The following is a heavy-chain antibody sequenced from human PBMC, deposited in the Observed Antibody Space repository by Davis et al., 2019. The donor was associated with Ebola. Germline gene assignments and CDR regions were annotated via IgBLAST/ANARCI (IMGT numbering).Heavy chain of an antibody. J-gene: IGHJ4*02. V-gene: IGHV4-59*12. CDR2: IYYSGST. CDR3: ARGRRAAAGGSGNFDY. D-gene: IGHD6-13*01. Sequence: GSLRLSCTVSGGSISNYYWSWIRQPPGKGLEWIGYIYYSGSTNYNPSLKSRVTISVDTSKNQFSLKLSSVTAADTAVYYCARGRRAAAGGSGNFDYCGQGTLVTVSS. CDR1: GGSISNYY.